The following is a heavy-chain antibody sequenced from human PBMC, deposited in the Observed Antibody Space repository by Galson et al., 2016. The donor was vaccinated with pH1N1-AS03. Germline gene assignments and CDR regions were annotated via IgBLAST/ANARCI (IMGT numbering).Heavy chain of an antibody. CDR3: GRVRSLTSSLYGPIDY. Sequence: CAISGDSVSSNTVAWNWIRLSPSRGLEWLGRTYYRSKWYTDYGLSVEHRLTITSDTSKNLISLQLNSLTPEDSAIYYCGRVRSLTSSLYGPIDYWGQGTRVTVSS. CDR1: GDSVSSNTVA. CDR2: TYYRSKWYT. D-gene: IGHD6-13*01. J-gene: IGHJ4*02. V-gene: IGHV6-1*01.